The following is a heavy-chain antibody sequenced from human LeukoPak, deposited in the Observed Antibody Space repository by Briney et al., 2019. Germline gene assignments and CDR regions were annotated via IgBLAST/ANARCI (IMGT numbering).Heavy chain of an antibody. CDR1: GFTFSTYW. CDR2: IKGDGSEK. D-gene: IGHD1-26*01. Sequence: GGSLRLSCAASGFTFSTYWMAWVRQAPGQGLEWVANIKGDGSEKYHGDSVRVRFTNSTDSAKNSLYLPMNCLRAEDTAIYYCASYRVAHGMDVWGQGTTVTVSS. V-gene: IGHV3-7*01. J-gene: IGHJ6*02. CDR3: ASYRVAHGMDV.